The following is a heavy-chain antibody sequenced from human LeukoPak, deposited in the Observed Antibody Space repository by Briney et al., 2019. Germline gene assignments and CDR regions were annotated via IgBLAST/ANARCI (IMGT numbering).Heavy chain of an antibody. D-gene: IGHD5-18*01. CDR3: AGGYSYGSTYYYMDV. V-gene: IGHV3-21*04. CDR2: ISSSSSYI. Sequence: GGSLRLSCAASGFTFSSYSMNWVRQAPGKGLEWVSSISSSSSYIYYADSVKGRFTISRDNAKNSLYLQMNSLRAEDTALYYCAGGYSYGSTYYYMDVWGKGTTVTISS. CDR1: GFTFSSYS. J-gene: IGHJ6*03.